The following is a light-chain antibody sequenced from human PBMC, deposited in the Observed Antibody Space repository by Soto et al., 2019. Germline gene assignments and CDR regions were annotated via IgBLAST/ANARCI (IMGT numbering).Light chain of an antibody. V-gene: IGKV1-39*01. Sequence: DIQMTQSPSSLSASVGDRVTITCRAGQSISFYLNWYQQKPGKAPKLLIYAASSLQSGVPSRFSSSGSGTDFSLTISSLQPEDFATYYCQQSYSTTHTFGQGTKLEIK. J-gene: IGKJ2*01. CDR2: AAS. CDR3: QQSYSTTHT. CDR1: QSISFY.